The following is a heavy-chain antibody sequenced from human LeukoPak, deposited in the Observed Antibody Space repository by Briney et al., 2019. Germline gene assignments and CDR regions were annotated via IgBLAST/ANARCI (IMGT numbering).Heavy chain of an antibody. CDR3: AKHYYGSGSQKYYFDY. CDR1: GFVFGDYG. Sequence: GGSLRLSCAASGFVFGDYGMHWVRQAPGKGLEWVTMVRNDGSDKYYADSVKGRFTISRDNSRNTLYLQMNSLRPEDTAVYYCAKHYYGSGSQKYYFDYWGQGTLVTVSS. J-gene: IGHJ4*02. V-gene: IGHV3-30*02. CDR2: VRNDGSDK. D-gene: IGHD3-10*01.